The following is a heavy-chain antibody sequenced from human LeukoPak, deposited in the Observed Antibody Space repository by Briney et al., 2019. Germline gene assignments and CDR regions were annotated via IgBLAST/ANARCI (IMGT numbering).Heavy chain of an antibody. CDR1: GGSFSGYY. V-gene: IGHV4-34*01. CDR2: INHSGST. J-gene: IGHJ4*02. Sequence: SETLSLTCAVYGGSFSGYYWSWIRQPPGKGLEGIGEINHSGSTNYNPSLKSRVTISVDTSKNQFSLKLGSVTAADTAVYYCARFGYGSDFDYWGQGTLVTVSS. D-gene: IGHD3-10*01. CDR3: ARFGYGSDFDY.